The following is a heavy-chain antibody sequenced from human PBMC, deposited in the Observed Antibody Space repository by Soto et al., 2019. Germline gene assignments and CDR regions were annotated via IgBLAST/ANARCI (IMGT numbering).Heavy chain of an antibody. V-gene: IGHV1-18*01. CDR1: GYTFTHFR. J-gene: IGHJ6*02. D-gene: IGHD6-25*01. Sequence: GASVNVSCQTSGYTFTHFRISWVRQAPGQGLEWMGWISAYSGNTNYAQKFHGRVTMTTDTSTSTANMDLRSQRSDETAVCYCPRERLPMRSRYYSYGMDVWGQGTTVTVSS. CDR3: PRERLPMRSRYYSYGMDV. CDR2: ISAYSGNT.